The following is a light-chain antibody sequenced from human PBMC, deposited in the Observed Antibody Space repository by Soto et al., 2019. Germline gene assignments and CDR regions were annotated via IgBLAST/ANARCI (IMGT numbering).Light chain of an antibody. CDR2: LGS. CDR1: QSLLQSIGYNY. CDR3: MQSAHTPLT. J-gene: IGKJ3*01. Sequence: DIVMPQSPLSLAVTPGEPASISCRSSQSLLQSIGYNYVDWYLQKPGQSPQLLIYLGSKRPSGVHDSFIGSESGTDFTLKSSRGEAEDVGVYYCMQSAHTPLTFGPGTRVDMK. V-gene: IGKV2-28*01.